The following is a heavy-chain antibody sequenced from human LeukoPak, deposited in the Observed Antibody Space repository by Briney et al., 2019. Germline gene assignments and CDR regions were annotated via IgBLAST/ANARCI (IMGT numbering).Heavy chain of an antibody. CDR3: VRDPSYGSSWYYYMDV. Sequence: GGSLRLSCAASEFTFSDYYMSWIRQAPGKGLEWVSYISNSGSIMYYADSVKGRFTISRDNSKNSLYLQMDSLRVEDTAVYYCVRDPSYGSSWYYYMDVWGKGTTVTVSS. J-gene: IGHJ6*03. CDR1: EFTFSDYY. CDR2: ISNSGSIM. V-gene: IGHV3-11*04. D-gene: IGHD6-13*01.